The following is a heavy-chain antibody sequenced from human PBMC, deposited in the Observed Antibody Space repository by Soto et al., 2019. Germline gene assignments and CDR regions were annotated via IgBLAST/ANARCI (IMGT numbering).Heavy chain of an antibody. V-gene: IGHV4-39*01. CDR1: GGSISSSNYY. CDR2: IYYSGST. D-gene: IGHD6-13*01. Sequence: PAEPLSITCTVSGGSISSSNYYWGWIRQPPGKGLEWIGTIYYSGSTYYNPSLKSRVTISVDTSKNQFSLKLSSVTAADTAVYYFSSISARVPHYDYCGQGPLGSGSS. CDR3: SSISARVPHYDY. J-gene: IGHJ4*02.